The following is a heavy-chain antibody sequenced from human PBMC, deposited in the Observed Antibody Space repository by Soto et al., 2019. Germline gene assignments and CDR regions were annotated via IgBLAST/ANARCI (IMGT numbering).Heavy chain of an antibody. CDR2: INPNSGGT. Sequence: GASVKVSCKASGYTFTGYYMHWVRQAPGQGLEWMGWINPNSGGTNYAQKFQGRVTMTRDTSISTAYMELSRLRSDNTAVYYCARDGTTVTPNWFDPWGQGTLVTVSS. V-gene: IGHV1-2*02. J-gene: IGHJ5*02. CDR1: GYTFTGYY. D-gene: IGHD4-17*01. CDR3: ARDGTTVTPNWFDP.